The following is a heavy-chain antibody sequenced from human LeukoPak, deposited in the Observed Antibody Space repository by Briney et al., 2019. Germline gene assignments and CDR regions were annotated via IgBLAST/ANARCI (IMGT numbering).Heavy chain of an antibody. J-gene: IGHJ3*02. CDR1: GYTFTGYY. V-gene: IGHV1-2*02. CDR2: INPNSGGT. D-gene: IGHD1-1*01. CDR3: ARDRSPSLRNWNDGTGAFDI. Sequence: AASVKVSCKASGYTFTGYYMHWVRQAPGQGLEWMGWINPNSGGTNYAQKFQGRVTMTRDTSISTAYMELSRLRSDDTAVYYCARDRSPSLRNWNDGTGAFDIWGQGTMVTVSS.